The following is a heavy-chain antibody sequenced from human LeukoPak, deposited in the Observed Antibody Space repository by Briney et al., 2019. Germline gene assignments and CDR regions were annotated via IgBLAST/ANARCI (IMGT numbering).Heavy chain of an antibody. D-gene: IGHD1-7*01. CDR1: GDSVSSNSAA. CDR3: ARVTELQNAFDI. V-gene: IGHV6-1*01. J-gene: IGHJ3*02. CDR2: TYYRSKWYN. Sequence: SQTLSLTCAVSGDSVSSNSAAWSWCRQAPSRGLQWLGRTYYRSKWYNDYAVSVKSRITINPDTSKNQFSLQLNSVTPEDTAVYYCARVTELQNAFDIWGQGTMVTVSS.